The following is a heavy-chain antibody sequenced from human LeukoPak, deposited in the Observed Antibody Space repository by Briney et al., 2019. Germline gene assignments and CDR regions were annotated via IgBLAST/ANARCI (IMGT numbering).Heavy chain of an antibody. J-gene: IGHJ4*02. Sequence: GGSLRLSCAASGFTVSSNYMSWVRQAPGKGLECVSLIYTGGSTYYADSAKGRFTISRDNSKNTLYLQMNNLRAEDTAVYYCTRSIWYFDYWGQGTLVTVSS. CDR1: GFTVSSNY. V-gene: IGHV3-53*01. CDR2: IYTGGST. CDR3: TRSIWYFDY.